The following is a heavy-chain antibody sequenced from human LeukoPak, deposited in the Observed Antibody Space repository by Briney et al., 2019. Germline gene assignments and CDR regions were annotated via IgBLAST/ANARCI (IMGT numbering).Heavy chain of an antibody. V-gene: IGHV4-39*01. J-gene: IGHJ4*02. CDR1: GGSISSSSYY. CDR2: INHSGST. Sequence: PSETLSLTCTVSGGSISSSSYYWSWIRQSPGKGLEWIGEINHSGSTNYNPSLKSRVTISVDTSKNQLSLKVTSVTAADTALYYCAGQYCSGGSCSGHFGYWGQGTLVTVSS. CDR3: AGQYCSGGSCSGHFGY. D-gene: IGHD2-15*01.